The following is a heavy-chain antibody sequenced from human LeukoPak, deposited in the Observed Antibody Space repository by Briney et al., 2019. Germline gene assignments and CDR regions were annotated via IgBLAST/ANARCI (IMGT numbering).Heavy chain of an antibody. CDR3: ARVYPGYCRGGSCYSGAFDY. CDR2: ISSDNTYT. Sequence: GGSVRLSCAAYGFTFSDYYMTWIRQAPGKGLEWVSYISSDNTYTNYADSAKGRFTISRDNAWNSLFLQMNSLRAEDTAVYYCARVYPGYCRGGSCYSGAFDYWGQGTLVIVTS. V-gene: IGHV3-11*05. J-gene: IGHJ4*02. CDR1: GFTFSDYY. D-gene: IGHD2-15*01.